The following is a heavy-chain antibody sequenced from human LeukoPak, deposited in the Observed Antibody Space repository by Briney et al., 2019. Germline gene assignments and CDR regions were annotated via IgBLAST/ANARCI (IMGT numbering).Heavy chain of an antibody. J-gene: IGHJ4*02. CDR3: ARRRCSSTSCSSAPLDY. CDR1: GYTFTSYA. D-gene: IGHD2-2*01. Sequence: GASVKVSCKASGYTFTSYAMHWVRQAPGQRLEWVGWINAGNGNTKYSQKFQGRVTITRDTPASTAYMELSSLRSEDTAVYYCARRRCSSTSCSSAPLDYWGQGTLVTVSS. CDR2: INAGNGNT. V-gene: IGHV1-3*01.